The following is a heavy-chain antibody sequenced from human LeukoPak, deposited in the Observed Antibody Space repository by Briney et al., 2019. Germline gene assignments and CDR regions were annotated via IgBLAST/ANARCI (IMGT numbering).Heavy chain of an antibody. D-gene: IGHD3-22*01. J-gene: IGHJ4*02. CDR1: RYTFTGYY. V-gene: IGHV1-2*02. Sequence: GASVKVSCKASRYTFTGYYMHWVRQAPGQGLEWMGWINPNSGGTNYAQKFQGRVTMTRDTSISTAYMELSRLRSDDTAVYYCATGVSSGYYRSNTGGAIVYWGQGTLVTVSS. CDR3: ATGVSSGYYRSNTGGAIVY. CDR2: INPNSGGT.